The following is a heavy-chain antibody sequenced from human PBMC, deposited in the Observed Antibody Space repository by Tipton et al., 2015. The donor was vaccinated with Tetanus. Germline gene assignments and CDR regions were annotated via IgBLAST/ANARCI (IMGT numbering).Heavy chain of an antibody. CDR3: ARANNEFPKKGPFDS. V-gene: IGHV4-39*01. Sequence: TLSLTCTVSGGSLFSGSFYWAWIRQPPGKGLEWIGNIYYNDNTYYLSSLKSRVTISADTSNNQFSLRLRSVTAADTAVYYCARANNEFPKKGPFDSWGQGSLVIVSS. CDR2: IYYNDNT. J-gene: IGHJ4*02. D-gene: IGHD1-1*01. CDR1: GGSLFSGSFY.